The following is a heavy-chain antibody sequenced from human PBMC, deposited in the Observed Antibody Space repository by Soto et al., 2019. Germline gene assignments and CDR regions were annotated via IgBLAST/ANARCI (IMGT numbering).Heavy chain of an antibody. V-gene: IGHV1-2*02. Sequence: QVQLVQSGAEVKKPGASVKVSCKASGYTFTGYYMHWVRQAPGQGLEWMGWINPNSGGTNYAQKVQGRLTMTRDTSISTAYMELSRLRSHDTAVYYCARDSRYCGGDCYSTEGWFDPWGQGTLVTVSS. CDR1: GYTFTGYY. CDR2: INPNSGGT. J-gene: IGHJ5*02. CDR3: ARDSRYCGGDCYSTEGWFDP. D-gene: IGHD2-21*02.